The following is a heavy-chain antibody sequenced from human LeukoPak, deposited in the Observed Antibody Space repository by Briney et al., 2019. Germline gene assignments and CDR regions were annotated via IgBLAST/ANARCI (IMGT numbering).Heavy chain of an antibody. CDR1: GFTFSSYW. V-gene: IGHV3-74*01. J-gene: IGHJ4*02. CDR3: ARVPNYDFWSGYWAYFDY. D-gene: IGHD3-3*01. CDR2: INSDGSST. Sequence: PGGSLRLSCAASGFTFSSYWMHWVRQAPGQGLLWVSLINSDGSSTSYADSVKGRFTISRDNAKNTLYLQMNSLRAEDTAVYYCARVPNYDFWSGYWAYFDYWGQGTLVTVSS.